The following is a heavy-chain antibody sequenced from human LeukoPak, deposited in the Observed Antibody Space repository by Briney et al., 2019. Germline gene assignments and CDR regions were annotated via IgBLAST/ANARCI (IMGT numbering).Heavy chain of an antibody. CDR2: ISGSGGST. Sequence: PGGSLRLSCAASGFTFSSYAMSWVRQAPGKGLEWVSGISGSGGSTYYADSVKGRFTISRDNSKNTLYLQMNSLRAEDTAVYYCAKAGGVDTAMVARGVDYWGQGTLVTVFS. D-gene: IGHD5-18*01. V-gene: IGHV3-23*01. J-gene: IGHJ4*02. CDR1: GFTFSSYA. CDR3: AKAGGVDTAMVARGVDY.